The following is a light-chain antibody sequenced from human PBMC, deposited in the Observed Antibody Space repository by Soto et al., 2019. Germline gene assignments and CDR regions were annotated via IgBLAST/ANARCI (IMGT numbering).Light chain of an antibody. J-gene: IGLJ2*01. CDR3: ETWDSNTHTV. Sequence: QSVLTQSSSASASLGSSVKLTCTLSSGHSSYIIAWHQQQPGKAPRYLMKLEGSGSYNKGSGVPDLFSGSSSGADRYLTISYLPFEDEADYYCETWDSNTHTVFGGGTKLTVL. CDR1: SGHSSYI. CDR2: LEGSGSY. V-gene: IGLV4-60*02.